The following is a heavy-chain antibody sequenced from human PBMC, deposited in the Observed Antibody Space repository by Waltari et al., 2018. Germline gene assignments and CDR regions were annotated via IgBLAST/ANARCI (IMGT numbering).Heavy chain of an antibody. CDR3: ARDIRFLEWLGGPFDY. CDR2: IYYSGST. Sequence: QLQLQESGPGLVKPSETLSLTCTVSGGSISSSSYYWGWIGQPPGKGLEWIGSIYYSGSTYYNPSLKSRVTISVDTSKNQFSLKLSSVTAADTAVYYCARDIRFLEWLGGPFDYWGQGTLVTVSS. V-gene: IGHV4-39*07. D-gene: IGHD3-3*01. CDR1: GGSISSSSYY. J-gene: IGHJ4*02.